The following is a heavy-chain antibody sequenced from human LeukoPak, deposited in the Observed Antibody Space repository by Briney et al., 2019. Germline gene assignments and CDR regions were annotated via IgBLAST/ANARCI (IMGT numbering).Heavy chain of an antibody. D-gene: IGHD4-17*01. V-gene: IGHV3-74*01. Sequence: PGGSLRLSCAASGFTFTSHWMHWVRLVPGKGLVWLARINFDGSTTGYADSVKGRFTISRDNAKNTLYLQMNSLRAEDTAVYYCTRDRTTVTLFDYWGKGTLVTVSS. CDR2: INFDGSTT. CDR1: GFTFTSHW. CDR3: TRDRTTVTLFDY. J-gene: IGHJ4*02.